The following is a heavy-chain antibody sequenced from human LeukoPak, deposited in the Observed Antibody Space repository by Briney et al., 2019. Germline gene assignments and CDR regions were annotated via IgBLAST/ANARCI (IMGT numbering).Heavy chain of an antibody. V-gene: IGHV4-34*01. CDR3: ARVRSRYCSSTSCYGGWFDP. CDR1: GGSISSYY. Sequence: SETLSLTCTVSGGSISSYYWSWIRQPPGKGLEWIGEINHSGSTNYNPSLKSRVTISVDTSKNQFSLKLSSLTAADTAVYYCARVRSRYCSSTSCYGGWFDPWGQGTLVTVSS. D-gene: IGHD2-2*01. CDR2: INHSGST. J-gene: IGHJ5*02.